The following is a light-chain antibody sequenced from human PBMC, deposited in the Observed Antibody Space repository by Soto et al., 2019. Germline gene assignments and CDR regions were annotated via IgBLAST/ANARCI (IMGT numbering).Light chain of an antibody. CDR1: GSDVGSFDL. J-gene: IGLJ3*02. CDR2: EGS. Sequence: QSVLTQPASVSGSPEQSITISCTGPGSDVGSFDLVSWYQQHPGKAPKLIIFEGSKRPSGVSDRFSGSKSDNRAYLTISGLQAEDEADYYCSSYAGSLTWVFGGGTKLTVL. CDR3: SSYAGSLTWV. V-gene: IGLV2-23*01.